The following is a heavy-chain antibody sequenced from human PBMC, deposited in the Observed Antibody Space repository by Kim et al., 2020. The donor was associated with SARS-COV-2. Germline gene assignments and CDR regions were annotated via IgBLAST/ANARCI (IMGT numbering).Heavy chain of an antibody. CDR2: IYYSGST. J-gene: IGHJ6*02. Sequence: SETLSLTCTVSGGSISSYYWSWIRQPPGKGLEWIGYIYYSGSTNYNPSLKSRVTISVDTSKNQFSLKLSSVTAADTAVYYCARDLQEQHYGMDVWGQGTTVTVSS. V-gene: IGHV4-59*13. CDR1: GGSISSYY. CDR3: ARDLQEQHYGMDV. D-gene: IGHD6-13*01.